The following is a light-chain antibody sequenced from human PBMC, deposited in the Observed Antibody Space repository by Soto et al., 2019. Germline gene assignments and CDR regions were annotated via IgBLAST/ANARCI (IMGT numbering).Light chain of an antibody. V-gene: IGKV1-39*01. J-gene: IGKJ3*01. Sequence: DIQMTQSPSSLSASVGDRVTITCRASQSISSYLNWYQQKPGKAPKLLIYAASSLQSGVPPRFSGSGSGTDFPLTISSLQPEDFATYYCQQSYSTPFTFGPGTKVDIK. CDR3: QQSYSTPFT. CDR1: QSISSY. CDR2: AAS.